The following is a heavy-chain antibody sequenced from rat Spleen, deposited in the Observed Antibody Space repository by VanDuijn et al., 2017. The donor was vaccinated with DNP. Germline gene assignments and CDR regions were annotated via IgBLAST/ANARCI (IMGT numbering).Heavy chain of an antibody. V-gene: IGHV5-22*01. D-gene: IGHD4-1*01. CDR2: ISPSGSST. CDR3: ARWETGAAFAY. J-gene: IGHJ3*01. CDR1: GFTFSNFY. Sequence: EVQLVESGGGLVQPGRSLKLSCAASGFTFSNFYMAWVRQAPKKGLEWVAAISPSGSSTYYPDSVKGRFTISRDDAKSSLYLQMNSLKSEDTATYYCARWETGAAFAYWGQGTLVTVSS.